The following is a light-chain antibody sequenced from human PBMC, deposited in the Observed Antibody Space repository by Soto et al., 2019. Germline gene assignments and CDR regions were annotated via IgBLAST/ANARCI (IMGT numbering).Light chain of an antibody. CDR3: QQYGSSPWT. CDR2: GTS. V-gene: IGKV3-20*01. CDR1: QSVSSSF. Sequence: EIVLTQSPGTLSLSPGGRATLSCRASQSVSSSFLAWYQQRPGQAPRLLMYGTSSRATGIPDRFSGSGSGTDFTLTISRLEPEDFAVDYCQQYGSSPWTFGQGTKVEIK. J-gene: IGKJ1*01.